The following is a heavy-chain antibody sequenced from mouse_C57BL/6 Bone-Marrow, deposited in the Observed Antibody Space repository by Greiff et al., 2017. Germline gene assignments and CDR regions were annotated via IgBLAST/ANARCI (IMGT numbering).Heavy chain of an antibody. Sequence: EVKLMESGGDLVKPGGSLKLSCAASGFTFSSYGMSWVRQTPDKRLEWVATISSGGSYTYYPDSVKGRFTISRDNAKNTLYLQMSSLKSEDTTMYYCARRGNWDDYWGQATTHTVSS. CDR1: GFTFSSYG. J-gene: IGHJ2*01. D-gene: IGHD4-1*01. CDR2: ISSGGSYT. V-gene: IGHV5-6*02. CDR3: ARRGNWDDY.